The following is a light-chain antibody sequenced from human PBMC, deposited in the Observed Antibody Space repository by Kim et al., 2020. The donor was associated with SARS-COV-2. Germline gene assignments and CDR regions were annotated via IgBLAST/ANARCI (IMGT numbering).Light chain of an antibody. CDR3: QAWDNNTVV. Sequence: GSPGPTASITCSGDKLGHKYPCWYQQKPGQSPLLVIFQDSKRPSGIPERISGSNSGNTFTLTISGAQAMDEADYYCQAWDNNTVVFGGGTQLTVL. J-gene: IGLJ2*01. CDR2: QDS. CDR1: KLGHKY. V-gene: IGLV3-1*01.